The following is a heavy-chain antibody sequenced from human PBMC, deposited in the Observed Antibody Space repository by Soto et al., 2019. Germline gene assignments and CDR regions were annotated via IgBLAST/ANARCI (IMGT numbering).Heavy chain of an antibody. CDR1: GFPFSSFG. CDR3: AKDRRAGGNYGFYSDF. J-gene: IGHJ4*02. V-gene: IGHV3-23*01. Sequence: EVQLLESGGGLVQPGGSLRLSCAAPGFPFSSFGLTWARQAPGKGLEWVSFSSATGAGTYYADSVKGRFTISRDNSKNTLYLQMTSLRADDTAIYYCAKDRRAGGNYGFYSDFWGQGALVIVSS. CDR2: SSATGAGT. D-gene: IGHD1-7*01.